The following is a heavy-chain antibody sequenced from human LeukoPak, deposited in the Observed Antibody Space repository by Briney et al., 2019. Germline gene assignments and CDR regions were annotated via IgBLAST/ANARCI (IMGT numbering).Heavy chain of an antibody. CDR2: IIPIFGTA. CDR3: AREKGLTIFGGEGWFDP. CDR1: GGTFSSYA. V-gene: IGHV1-69*13. Sequence: ASVKVSCKASGGTFSSYAISWVRQAPGQGLEWMGGIIPIFGTANYAQKFQGRVTITADESTSTAYMELSSLRSEDTAVYYCAREKGLTIFGGEGWFDPWGQGTLVTVSS. J-gene: IGHJ5*02. D-gene: IGHD3-3*01.